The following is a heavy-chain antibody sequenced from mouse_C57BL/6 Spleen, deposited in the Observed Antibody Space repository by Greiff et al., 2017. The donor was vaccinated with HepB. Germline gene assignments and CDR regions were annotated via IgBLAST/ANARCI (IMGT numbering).Heavy chain of an antibody. V-gene: IGHV5-4*01. J-gene: IGHJ4*01. CDR2: ISDGGSYT. Sequence: EVHLVESGGGLVKPGGSLKLSCAASGFTFSSYAMSWVRQTPEKRLEWVATISDGGSYTYYPDNVKGRFTISRDNAKNNLYLQMSHLKSEDTAMYYCARGLRGYYAMDYWGQGTSVTVSS. D-gene: IGHD6-2*01. CDR1: GFTFSSYA. CDR3: ARGLRGYYAMDY.